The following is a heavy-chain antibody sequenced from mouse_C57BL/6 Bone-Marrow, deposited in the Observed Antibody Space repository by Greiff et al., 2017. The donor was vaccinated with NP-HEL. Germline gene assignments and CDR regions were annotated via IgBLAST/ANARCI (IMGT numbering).Heavy chain of an antibody. CDR3: TRCDYDERNYFDY. Sequence: VQLQQSGTVLARPGASVKMSCKTSGYTFTSYWMHWVKQRPGQGLEWIGAIYPGNSDTSYNQKFKGKAKLTAVTSASTAYMELSSLTNEDSAVYYCTRCDYDERNYFDYWGQGTTLTVSS. CDR2: IYPGNSDT. D-gene: IGHD2-4*01. CDR1: GYTFTSYW. V-gene: IGHV1-5*01. J-gene: IGHJ2*01.